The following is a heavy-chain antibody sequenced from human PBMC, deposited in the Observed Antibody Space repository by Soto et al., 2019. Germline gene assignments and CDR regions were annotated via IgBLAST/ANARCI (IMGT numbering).Heavy chain of an antibody. CDR2: SYYTGSS. CDR1: GDSIRSPDCY. J-gene: IGHJ3*01. D-gene: IGHD5-12*01. CDR3: ARDKWIGYDSGAFDV. V-gene: IGHV4-30-4*01. Sequence: QVQLQESSPGLVKPSQTLSLTCSVSGDSIRSPDCYWGWLRQTPGKGLEWIGYSYYTGSSYYHPSLKSRVSISVDTSKNQSSLKLNSVSAAVTAIYYCARDKWIGYDSGAFDVWGQGTTVTVSS.